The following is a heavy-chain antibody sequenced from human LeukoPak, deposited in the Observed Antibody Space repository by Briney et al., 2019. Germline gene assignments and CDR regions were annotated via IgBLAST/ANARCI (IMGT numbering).Heavy chain of an antibody. CDR1: GGSISSSSYY. CDR3: ARGVLEWLFFGADYYYYYMDV. Sequence: PSETLSLTCTVSGGSISSSSYYWGWIRQPPGKGLEWIGSIYYSGSTYYNPSLKSRVTISVDTSKNQFSLKLSSVTAADTAVYYCARGVLEWLFFGADYYYYYMDVWGKGTTVTVSS. J-gene: IGHJ6*03. V-gene: IGHV4-39*01. CDR2: IYYSGST. D-gene: IGHD3-3*01.